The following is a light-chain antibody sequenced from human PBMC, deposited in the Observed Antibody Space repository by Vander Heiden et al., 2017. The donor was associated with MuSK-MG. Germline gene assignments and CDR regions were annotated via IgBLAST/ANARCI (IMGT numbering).Light chain of an antibody. J-gene: IGLJ3*02. CDR3: AAWDDSLSGPV. CDR2: RNN. CDR1: SSNIGSNY. V-gene: IGLV1-47*03. Sequence: QSVLTQPPSASGTPGQRVTISCSGSSSNIGSNYVYWYQQLPGTAPKLLIYRNNQRPSGVPDRFSGSKSGTSASLAISGLWSEDEADYYGAAWDDSLSGPVFGGGTKLT.